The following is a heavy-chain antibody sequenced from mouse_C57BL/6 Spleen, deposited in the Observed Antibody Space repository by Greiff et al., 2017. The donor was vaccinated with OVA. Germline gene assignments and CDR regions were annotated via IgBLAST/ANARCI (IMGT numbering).Heavy chain of an antibody. J-gene: IGHJ2*01. CDR3: ARWGPEGFDY. Sequence: EVQLQQSGPELVKPGASVKISCKASGYTFTDYYMNWVKQSHGKSLEWIGDINPNNGGTSYNQKFKGKATLTVDKSSSTAYMELRSLTSEDSAVYYCARWGPEGFDYWGKGTTLTVSS. CDR1: GYTFTDYY. V-gene: IGHV1-26*01. CDR2: INPNNGGT.